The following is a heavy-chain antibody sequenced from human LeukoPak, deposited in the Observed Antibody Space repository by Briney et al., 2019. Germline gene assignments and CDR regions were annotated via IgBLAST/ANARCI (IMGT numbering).Heavy chain of an antibody. D-gene: IGHD3-10*01. V-gene: IGHV3-64D*06. CDR3: LKSAYDSGSYHGDAFDI. Sequence: GGSLRLSCSASALTFSSYAMDWVRQAPGKGRQYVLAISGNGGSTNYADSVRDRFTISRDNSKNQLYLQMSSLRAEDTALYYCLKSAYDSGSYHGDAFDIWGQGTMVTVSS. CDR2: ISGNGGST. CDR1: ALTFSSYA. J-gene: IGHJ3*02.